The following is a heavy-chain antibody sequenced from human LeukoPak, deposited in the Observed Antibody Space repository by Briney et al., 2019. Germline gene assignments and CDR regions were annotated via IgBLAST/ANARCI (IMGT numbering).Heavy chain of an antibody. CDR2: IYHNGNT. CDR1: GGSISSGGYS. V-gene: IGHV4-30-2*01. D-gene: IGHD3-3*01. Sequence: PSEPLSLTCAVSGGSISSGGYSWSWIRQPPGTGLEWIGYIYHNGNTYYNPSLKSRVTISGDRSKNQFSLNLSSVTAADTAVYYCARGGVFGSNWFDPWGQGTLVTVSS. CDR3: ARGGVFGSNWFDP. J-gene: IGHJ5*02.